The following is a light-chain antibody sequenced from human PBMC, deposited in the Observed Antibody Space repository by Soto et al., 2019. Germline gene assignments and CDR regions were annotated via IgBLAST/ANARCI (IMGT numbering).Light chain of an antibody. V-gene: IGKV1-5*01. CDR3: QQYNSSAT. CDR2: DAS. CDR1: QPIGRW. J-gene: IGKJ4*01. Sequence: DIQMTQSPSSLSASVGDRVSITCRASQPIGRWLAWYQQKPGKAPNLLIHDASTLESGVPSRFSGSGSGTEFTLTSSILHANDFATYYCQQYNSSATFGGGTKVEIK.